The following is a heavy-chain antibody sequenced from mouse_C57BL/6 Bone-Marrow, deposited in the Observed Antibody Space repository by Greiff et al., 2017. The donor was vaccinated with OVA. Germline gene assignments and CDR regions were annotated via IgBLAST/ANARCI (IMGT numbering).Heavy chain of an antibody. CDR3: ARRRTVPFYWYFDV. Sequence: QVQLQQSGAELAKPGASVSLSCKASGYTFTSYWMHWVQQRPGQGLAWIGYINPSSGYTKYNQKVKDKATLTADKSSSTAYMQLSSLTYEDSAVYYCARRRTVPFYWYFDVWGTGTTVTVSS. V-gene: IGHV1-7*01. CDR2: INPSSGYT. J-gene: IGHJ1*03. D-gene: IGHD1-1*01. CDR1: GYTFTSYW.